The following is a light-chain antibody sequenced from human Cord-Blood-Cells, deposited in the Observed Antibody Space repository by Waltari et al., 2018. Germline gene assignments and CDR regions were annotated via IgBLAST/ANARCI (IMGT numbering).Light chain of an antibody. CDR1: SSDVGGYNY. CDR3: CSYAGSYTL. J-gene: IGLJ3*02. CDR2: DVS. V-gene: IGLV2-11*01. Sequence: QSALTQPRSVSGSPGQSVTISCTGTSSDVGGYNYVSWYQQHPGKAPKLIIYDVSKRPSVVPDRFSGSKSGNTASLTISGLQAEDEADYYCCSYAGSYTLFGGGTKLTVL.